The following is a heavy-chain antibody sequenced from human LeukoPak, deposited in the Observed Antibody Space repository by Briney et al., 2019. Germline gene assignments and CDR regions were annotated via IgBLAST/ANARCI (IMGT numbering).Heavy chain of an antibody. CDR3: ARVSRYCSGGSCYPDY. CDR2: ISSSGSTI. J-gene: IGHJ4*02. V-gene: IGHV3-48*03. Sequence: PGGSLRLSCAASGFTFSSYEMNWVRQAPGKGLEWVSYISSSGSTIYYADSVKGRFTISRDNAKNSLYLQMNSLRAEDTAVYYCARVSRYCSGGSCYPDYWGQGTLVTVSS. D-gene: IGHD2-15*01. CDR1: GFTFSSYE.